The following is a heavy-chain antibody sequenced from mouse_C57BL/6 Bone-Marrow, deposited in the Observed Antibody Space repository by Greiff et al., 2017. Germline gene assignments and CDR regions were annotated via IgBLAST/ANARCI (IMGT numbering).Heavy chain of an antibody. D-gene: IGHD4-1*02. J-gene: IGHJ2*01. CDR2: VSNGGGST. CDR1: GFPFSDYY. CDR3: ARRTFNFFFDY. Sequence: EVKLVESGGGLVQPGGSLKLSFAASGFPFSDYYMYWVRQTPEKRLAWVAYVSNGGGSTYYPDTVKGRFTISRDNAKNTLYLQMSRLKSEDTAMYYCARRTFNFFFDYWGQGTTLTVSS. V-gene: IGHV5-12*01.